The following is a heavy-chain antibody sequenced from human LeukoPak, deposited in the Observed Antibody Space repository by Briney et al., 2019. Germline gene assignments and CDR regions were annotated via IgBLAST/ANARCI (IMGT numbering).Heavy chain of an antibody. CDR3: AKDLTVTRGFYFDY. V-gene: IGHV3-23*01. CDR1: GFTFSSYA. D-gene: IGHD3-3*01. J-gene: IGHJ4*02. Sequence: PGGSLRLSCAVSGFTFSSYAMSWVRQAPGKEPEWVSVISGSGYTTYYADSVKGRFTISRDNPKDTLYLQMNSLRVEDTAVYYCAKDLTVTRGFYFDYWGQGILVSVSS. CDR2: ISGSGYTT.